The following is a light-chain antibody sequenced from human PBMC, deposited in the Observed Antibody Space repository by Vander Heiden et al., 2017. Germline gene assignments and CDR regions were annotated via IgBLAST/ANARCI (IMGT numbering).Light chain of an antibody. CDR3: QQSFTTLKWT. CDR1: QSVSTY. J-gene: IGKJ1*01. CDR2: GAS. Sequence: DIQMNQSPSSLSASVGDRVTITCRASQSVSTYLNWYQQKPGKVPKLLIYGASTLQSGVPSRFSGSGSGTDFTLTISSLEPEDFATYYCQQSFTTLKWTFGQGTRVEIK. V-gene: IGKV1-39*01.